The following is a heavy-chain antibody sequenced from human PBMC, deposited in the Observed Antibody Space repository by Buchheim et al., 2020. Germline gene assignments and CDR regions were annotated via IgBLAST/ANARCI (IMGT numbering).Heavy chain of an antibody. CDR3: ARGGGITMVRGVIITN. Sequence: QVQLVESGGGVVQPGRSLRLSCAASGFTFSSYAMHWVRQAPGKGLEWVAVISYDGSNKYYADSVKGRFTISRDNSKKTLYLQMNSLRAEDTAVYYCARGGGITMVRGVIITNWGQGTL. CDR1: GFTFSSYA. V-gene: IGHV3-30*04. J-gene: IGHJ4*02. CDR2: ISYDGSNK. D-gene: IGHD3-10*01.